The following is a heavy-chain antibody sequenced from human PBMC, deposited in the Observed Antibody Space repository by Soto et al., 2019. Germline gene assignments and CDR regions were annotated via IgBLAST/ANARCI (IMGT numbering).Heavy chain of an antibody. Sequence: QVQLVESGGGVVQPGRSLSLSCAASGFTFSSYGMHWVRQAPGKGLEWVAVIWYDGSNKYYADSVKGRFTISRDNSKNTLYLQMNSLRAEDTAVYYCARDPRAGELSLWDLFDYWGQGTLVTVSS. CDR1: GFTFSSYG. D-gene: IGHD3-16*02. J-gene: IGHJ4*02. CDR3: ARDPRAGELSLWDLFDY. V-gene: IGHV3-33*01. CDR2: IWYDGSNK.